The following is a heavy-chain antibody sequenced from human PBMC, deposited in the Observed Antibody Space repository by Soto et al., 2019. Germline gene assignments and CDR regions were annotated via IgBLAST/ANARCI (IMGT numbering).Heavy chain of an antibody. Sequence: SETLSLTCTVSGGSISSGGYYWSWIRQHPGKGPEWIGHIYYSGSTYYNPSLKSRVTISVDTSKNQFSLKLSSVTAADTAVYYCARDGWDWFDPWGQGTLVTVSS. D-gene: IGHD1-26*01. J-gene: IGHJ5*02. CDR1: GGSISSGGYY. CDR3: ARDGWDWFDP. CDR2: IYYSGST. V-gene: IGHV4-31*03.